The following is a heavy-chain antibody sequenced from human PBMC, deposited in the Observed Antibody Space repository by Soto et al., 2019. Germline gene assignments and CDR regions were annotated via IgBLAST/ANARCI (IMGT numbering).Heavy chain of an antibody. CDR2: IYYSGST. D-gene: IGHD3-10*01. CDR3: ARELRFGEDYYGMDV. J-gene: IGHJ6*02. V-gene: IGHV4-31*03. Sequence: QVQLQESGPGLVKPSQTLSLTCTVSGGSISSGGYYWSWIRQHPGKGLEWIGDIYYSGSTYYNPSLKRRVTISVDTSKNQCSLKVSSVTAADTAVYYCARELRFGEDYYGMDVWGQGTTVTVSS. CDR1: GGSISSGGYY.